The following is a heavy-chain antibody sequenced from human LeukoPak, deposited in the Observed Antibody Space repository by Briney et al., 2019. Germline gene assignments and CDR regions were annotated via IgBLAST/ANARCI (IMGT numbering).Heavy chain of an antibody. Sequence: ASVKVSCKASGYTFTSYYMHWVRQAPGQGLEWMGIINPSGGSTSYAQKFQSRVTMTRDTSTSTGYMELSSLRSEDTAVYYCARDLVVPSGSYAFDIWGQGTMVTVSS. D-gene: IGHD1-26*01. CDR3: ARDLVVPSGSYAFDI. V-gene: IGHV1-46*01. CDR1: GYTFTSYY. J-gene: IGHJ3*02. CDR2: INPSGGST.